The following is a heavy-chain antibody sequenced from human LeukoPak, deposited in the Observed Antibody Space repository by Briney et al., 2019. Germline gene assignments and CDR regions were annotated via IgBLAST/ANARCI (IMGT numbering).Heavy chain of an antibody. D-gene: IGHD2-21*02. CDR2: ISAYNGNT. J-gene: IGHJ4*02. CDR1: GYTFTSYG. V-gene: IGHV1-18*01. Sequence: ASVKVSCKASGYTFTSYGISWVRQAPGQGLEWMGWISAYNGNTNYAQKPQGRVTMTTDTSTSTVYMELSRLRSDDTAVYYCATNIVVVTAPGYWGQGTLVTVSS. CDR3: ATNIVVVTAPGY.